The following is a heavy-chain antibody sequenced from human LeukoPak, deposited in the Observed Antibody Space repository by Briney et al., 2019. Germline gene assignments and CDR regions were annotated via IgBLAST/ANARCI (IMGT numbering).Heavy chain of an antibody. J-gene: IGHJ6*02. CDR3: ARDITGKRPYYYYYGMDV. D-gene: IGHD1-20*01. Sequence: GASVKVSFKASGHTFTSYGISWVRQAPGQGLEWMGWISAYNGNTNYAQKLQGRVTMTTDTSTSTAYMELRSLRSDDTAVYYCARDITGKRPYYYYYGMDVWGQGTTVTVSS. V-gene: IGHV1-18*01. CDR1: GHTFTSYG. CDR2: ISAYNGNT.